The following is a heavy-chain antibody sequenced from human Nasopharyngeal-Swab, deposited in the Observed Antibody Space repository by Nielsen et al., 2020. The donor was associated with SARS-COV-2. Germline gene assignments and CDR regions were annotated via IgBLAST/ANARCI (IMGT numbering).Heavy chain of an antibody. D-gene: IGHD2-15*01. CDR3: ARDNGYCSGDACYLGGWLDP. Sequence: GGSLRLSCAGSGFTFSSYGMNWVRQAPGKGLEWVVVMSNDGNYKFYADSVKGRFTISRDNSKNTLYLQMNSLRAEDTAVYYCARDNGYCSGDACYLGGWLDPWGQGTLVTVSS. CDR1: GFTFSSYG. V-gene: IGHV3-30*03. J-gene: IGHJ5*02. CDR2: MSNDGNYK.